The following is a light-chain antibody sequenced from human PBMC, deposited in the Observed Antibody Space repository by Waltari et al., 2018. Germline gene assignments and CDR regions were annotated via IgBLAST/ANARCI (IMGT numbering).Light chain of an antibody. J-gene: IGLJ2*01. V-gene: IGLV1-40*01. CDR2: GST. CDR1: CSNIGAGDD. CDR3: QSYDTSLRVV. Sequence: QSVLTQPPSVSGAPGHRVTISCTGNCSNIGAGDDCHRYQQLPRAAPKFLIYGSTSRTVVVPERFFGSTSGTSASLAITGLQAEDEADYYCQSYDTSLRVVFGGGTKLTVL.